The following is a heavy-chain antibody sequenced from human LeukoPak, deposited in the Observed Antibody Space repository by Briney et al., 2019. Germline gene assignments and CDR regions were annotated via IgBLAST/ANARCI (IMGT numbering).Heavy chain of an antibody. Sequence: PSETLSLTCTVSGGFISSSSYYWGWIRQPPGKGLEWIGSIYYSGSTYYNPSLKSRVTISVDTSKNQFSLKLSSVTAADTAVYYCARLRIAVAGGWFDPWGQGTLVTVSS. CDR2: IYYSGST. CDR3: ARLRIAVAGGWFDP. D-gene: IGHD6-19*01. CDR1: GGFISSSSYY. J-gene: IGHJ5*02. V-gene: IGHV4-39*01.